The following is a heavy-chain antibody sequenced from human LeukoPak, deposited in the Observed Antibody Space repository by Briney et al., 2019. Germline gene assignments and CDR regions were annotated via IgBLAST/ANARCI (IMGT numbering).Heavy chain of an antibody. CDR2: ISGSSSYI. CDR3: ARVPAGVIGMKDAFDI. D-gene: IGHD3-16*02. Sequence: GSLRLSCAASGFTFSDYSMNWVRQAPGKGLEWVSSISGSSSYIYYADSVKGRFTISRHNAKNSLYLQMNSLRPEDTAVYYCARVPAGVIGMKDAFDIWGQGTMVTVSS. V-gene: IGHV3-21*01. J-gene: IGHJ3*02. CDR1: GFTFSDYS.